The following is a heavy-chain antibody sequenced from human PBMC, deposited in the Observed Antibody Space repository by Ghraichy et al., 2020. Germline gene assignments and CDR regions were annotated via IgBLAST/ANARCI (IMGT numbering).Heavy chain of an antibody. CDR2: IKQDGSEK. Sequence: GGSLRLSCAASGFTFSSYWMSWVRQAPGKGLEWVANIKQDGSEKYYVDSVKGRFTISRDNAKNSLYLQMNSLRAEDTAVYYCARDGWSTSYLDNDAFDIWGQGTMVTVSS. J-gene: IGHJ3*02. D-gene: IGHD2-2*01. CDR1: GFTFSSYW. CDR3: ARDGWSTSYLDNDAFDI. V-gene: IGHV3-7*01.